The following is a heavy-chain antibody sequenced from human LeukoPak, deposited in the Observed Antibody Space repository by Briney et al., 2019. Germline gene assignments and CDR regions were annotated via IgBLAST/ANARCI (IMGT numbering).Heavy chain of an antibody. CDR1: GGSISSYY. V-gene: IGHV4-59*01. D-gene: IGHD4-17*01. Sequence: SETLSHTCTVSGGSISSYYWSWIRQPPGKGLEWIGYIYYSGSTNYNLSLKSRVTISVDTSKNQFSLKLSSVTAADTAVYYCARGDYGDHPFDYWGQGNLLSVSS. CDR3: ARGDYGDHPFDY. J-gene: IGHJ4*02. CDR2: IYYSGST.